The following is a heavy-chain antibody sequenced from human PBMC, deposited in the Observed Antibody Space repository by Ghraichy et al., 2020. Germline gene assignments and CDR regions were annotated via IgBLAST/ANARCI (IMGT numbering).Heavy chain of an antibody. J-gene: IGHJ4*02. CDR1: GFTFSSYA. V-gene: IGHV3-23*01. D-gene: IGHD4-17*01. Sequence: GVLRLSCAASGFTFSSYAMSWVRQAPGKGLEWVSAISGSGGSTYYADSVKGRFTISRDNSKNTLYLQMNSLRAEDTAVYYCAKVHLGDRLNTLIDYWGQGTLVTVSS. CDR2: ISGSGGST. CDR3: AKVHLGDRLNTLIDY.